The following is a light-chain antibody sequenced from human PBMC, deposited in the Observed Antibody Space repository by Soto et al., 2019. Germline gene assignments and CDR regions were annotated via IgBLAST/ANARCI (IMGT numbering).Light chain of an antibody. CDR2: DAS. Sequence: EIVLTQSPATLSLSPGERATLSCRASQSVSSYLAWYQQKPGQAPRLLIYDASNRATGIPARFSGSGSGTAFTLTITSLEPEDFAVYYCHQRSNWPRTFGQGTKVEI. V-gene: IGKV3-11*01. CDR3: HQRSNWPRT. J-gene: IGKJ1*01. CDR1: QSVSSY.